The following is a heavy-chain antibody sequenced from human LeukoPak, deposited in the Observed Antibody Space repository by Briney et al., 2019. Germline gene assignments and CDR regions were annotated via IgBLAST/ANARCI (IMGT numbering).Heavy chain of an antibody. V-gene: IGHV4-39*07. CDR3: ARVRNGGYPNWFDP. CDR2: IYYSGST. Sequence: PSETLSLTCTVSGGSISSSSYYWGWIRQPPGKGLEWIGSIYYSGSTYYNPSLKSRVTISVDTSKNQFSLKLSSVTAADTSVYYCARVRNGGYPNWFDPWGQGTLVTVSS. J-gene: IGHJ5*02. D-gene: IGHD2-15*01. CDR1: GGSISSSSYY.